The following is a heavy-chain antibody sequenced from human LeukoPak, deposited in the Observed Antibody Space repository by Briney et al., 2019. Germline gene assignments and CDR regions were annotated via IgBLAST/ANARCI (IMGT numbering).Heavy chain of an antibody. D-gene: IGHD2-2*01. CDR1: GGSISSSSYY. J-gene: IGHJ6*04. CDR3: AREDIVVVPAAMRGLDV. CDR2: IYYSGST. V-gene: IGHV4-39*07. Sequence: PSETLSLTCTVSGGSISSSSYYWGWIRQPPGKGLEWIGSIYYSGSTYYNPSLKSRVTISVDTSKNQFSLKLSSVTAADTAVYYCAREDIVVVPAAMRGLDVWGKGTTVTVSS.